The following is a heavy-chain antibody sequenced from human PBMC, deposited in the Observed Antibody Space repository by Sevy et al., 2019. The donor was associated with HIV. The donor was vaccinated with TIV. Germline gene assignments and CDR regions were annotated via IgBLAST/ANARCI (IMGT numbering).Heavy chain of an antibody. CDR1: GFTFNNFA. CDR3: AKVRCSSTSCYGERGRLFHYGMDV. J-gene: IGHJ6*02. CDR2: ISGSGRST. D-gene: IGHD2-2*01. Sequence: GGSLRLSCAASGFTFNNFAMSWVRQAPGKGLEWVSTISGSGRSTYYADSVKGRFTISRNNAKKMVNLQMDSLRVEDAAVYYCAKVRCSSTSCYGERGRLFHYGMDVWGRGTTVTVSS. V-gene: IGHV3-23*01.